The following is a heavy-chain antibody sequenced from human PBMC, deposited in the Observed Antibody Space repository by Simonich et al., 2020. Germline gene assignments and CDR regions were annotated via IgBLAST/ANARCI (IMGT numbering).Heavy chain of an antibody. J-gene: IGHJ4*02. D-gene: IGHD6-13*01. V-gene: IGHV3-33*01. CDR1: GFTFSSYG. CDR3: ARERAAAGEAFDY. Sequence: QVQLVESGGGVVQPGRSLRLSCAASGFTFSSYGMHWVRQEPGKGLSWVVVIWYDGRNKYYADSVKGRFTISRDNSKNTLYLQMNSLRAEDTAVYYCARERAAAGEAFDYWGQGTLVTVSS. CDR2: IWYDGRNK.